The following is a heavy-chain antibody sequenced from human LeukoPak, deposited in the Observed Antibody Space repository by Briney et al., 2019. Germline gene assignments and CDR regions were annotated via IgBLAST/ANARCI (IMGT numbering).Heavy chain of an antibody. CDR3: AREQSSSWPYCFDY. CDR2: IGQDGSEK. Sequence: PGGSLRLSCVASGFIFNNHWMGWVRQAPGKGLEWVANIGQDGSEKYFADSVKGRFTISRDTAKKSMFLQMNSLRVEDTAVYYCAREQSSSWPYCFDYWGQGTLVTVSS. J-gene: IGHJ4*02. V-gene: IGHV3-7*03. CDR1: GFIFNNHW. D-gene: IGHD2-21*01.